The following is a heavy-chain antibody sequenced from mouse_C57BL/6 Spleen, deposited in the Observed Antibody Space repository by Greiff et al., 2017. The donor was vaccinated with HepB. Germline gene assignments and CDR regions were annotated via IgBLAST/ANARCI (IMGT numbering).Heavy chain of an antibody. Sequence: VQLQQPGAELVKPGASVKLSCKASGYTFTSYWMHWVKQRPGQGLEWIGMIHPNSGSTNYNEKFKSKATLTVDKSSSTAYMQLSSLTSEDSAVYYCARGGSYYGYFDVWGTGTTVTVSS. CDR1: GYTFTSYW. J-gene: IGHJ1*03. D-gene: IGHD2-12*01. V-gene: IGHV1-64*01. CDR3: ARGGSYYGYFDV. CDR2: IHPNSGST.